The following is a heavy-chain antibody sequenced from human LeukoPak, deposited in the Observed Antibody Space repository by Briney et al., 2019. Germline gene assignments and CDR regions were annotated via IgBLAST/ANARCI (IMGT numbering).Heavy chain of an antibody. CDR1: GYSISSGYY. D-gene: IGHD6-25*01. Sequence: SETLSLTCTVSGYSISSGYYWGWIRQPPGKGLEWIGSIYHSGSTYYNPSLKSRVTISVDTSKNQFSLKLSSVTAADTAVYYCAIGLLTRYSSGSDWFDPWGQGTLVTVSS. CDR2: IYHSGST. J-gene: IGHJ5*02. V-gene: IGHV4-38-2*02. CDR3: AIGLLTRYSSGSDWFDP.